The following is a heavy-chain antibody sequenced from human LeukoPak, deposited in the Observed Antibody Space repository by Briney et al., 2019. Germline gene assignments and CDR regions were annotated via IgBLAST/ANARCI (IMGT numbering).Heavy chain of an antibody. CDR2: INPNSGGT. D-gene: IGHD6-13*01. V-gene: IGHV1-2*02. J-gene: IGHJ6*03. CDR1: GYTFTGYY. CDR3: ARDWYSSSWYNYYYYMDV. Sequence: ASVKVSCKASGYTFTGYYMHWVRQAPGQGLEWMGWINPNSGGTNYAQKFQGRVTMTRDTSISTAYMELSRLRSDDTAVYYCARDWYSSSWYNYYYYMDVWGKGTTVTVSS.